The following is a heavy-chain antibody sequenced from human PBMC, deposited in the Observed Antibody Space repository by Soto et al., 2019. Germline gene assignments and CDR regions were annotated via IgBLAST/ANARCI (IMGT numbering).Heavy chain of an antibody. Sequence: GESLKISCKASGYTFTSYWIGWVRQMPGKGLEWMGIIYPGDSDTTYSPSFQGHVTISADKSITTAYLQWSSLKASDTAMYYCARRSSGSSDSWGLGTLVTVSS. J-gene: IGHJ4*02. CDR2: IYPGDSDT. CDR1: GYTFTSYW. V-gene: IGHV5-51*01. CDR3: ARRSSGSSDS. D-gene: IGHD3-22*01.